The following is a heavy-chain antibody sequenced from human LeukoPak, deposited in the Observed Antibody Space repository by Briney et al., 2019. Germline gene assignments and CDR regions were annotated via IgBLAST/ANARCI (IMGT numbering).Heavy chain of an antibody. V-gene: IGHV4-34*01. J-gene: IGHJ6*04. CDR1: GGSFRGYY. CDR3: AKGRSGSYYNSDGMDV. D-gene: IGHD3-10*01. Sequence: SETLSLTRAVYGGSFRGYYWSWIRQPPGKGLEWIGDINYSGSTNYNPSLKSRVTISVDTSKNQFSLKLSSVTAADTAVYYCAKGRSGSYYNSDGMDVWGKGTTVTVSS. CDR2: INYSGST.